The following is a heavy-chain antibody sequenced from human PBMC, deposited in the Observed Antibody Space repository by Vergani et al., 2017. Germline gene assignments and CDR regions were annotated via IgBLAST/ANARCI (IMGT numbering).Heavy chain of an antibody. Sequence: QVQLVESGGGVVQPGRSLRLSCAASGFTFSSYGMHWVRQAPGKGLEWVAVISYDGSNKYYADSVKGRFTISRDNSKNTLYLQMNSLRAEDTAVYYCAKDGYSGRRPRTYYYYMDVWGKGTTVTVSS. D-gene: IGHD3-10*01. V-gene: IGHV3-30*18. J-gene: IGHJ6*03. CDR3: AKDGYSGRRPRTYYYYMDV. CDR2: ISYDGSNK. CDR1: GFTFSSYG.